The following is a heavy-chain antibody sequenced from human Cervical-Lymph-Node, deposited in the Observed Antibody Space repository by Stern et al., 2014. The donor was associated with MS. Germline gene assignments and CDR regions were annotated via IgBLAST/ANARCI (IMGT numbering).Heavy chain of an antibody. D-gene: IGHD3-16*02. CDR3: ASIVGWRDF. Sequence: QVQLQQRGAGLLKPSETLSLTCAVHGGSLRGNFWSWIRQPPGKGLEWIGEITPSGSITSNPSLKSRVTISVDTSKNQFSLKVTSVTAADTAVYYCASIVGWRDFWGQGTLVTVSS. CDR1: GGSLRGNF. J-gene: IGHJ4*02. CDR2: ITPSGSI. V-gene: IGHV4-34*01.